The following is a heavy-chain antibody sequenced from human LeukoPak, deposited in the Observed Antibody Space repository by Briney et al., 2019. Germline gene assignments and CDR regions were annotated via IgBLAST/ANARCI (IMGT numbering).Heavy chain of an antibody. Sequence: GGSLRLSCAASEFTFSSYAMSWFRQAPGKGLEWVGFIRSKAYGGTTEYAASVKGRFTISRDDSKSISYLQMNSLKTEDTAVYYCTRVWYSSSFAFHWGQGTLVTVSS. J-gene: IGHJ4*02. CDR3: TRVWYSSSFAFH. CDR2: IRSKAYGGTT. V-gene: IGHV3-49*03. D-gene: IGHD6-6*01. CDR1: EFTFSSYA.